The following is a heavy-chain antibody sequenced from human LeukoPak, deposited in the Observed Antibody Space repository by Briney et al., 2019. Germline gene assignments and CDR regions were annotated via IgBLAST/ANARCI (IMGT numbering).Heavy chain of an antibody. D-gene: IGHD2-2*01. Sequence: ASVKVSCKASGYTFTGYYMHWVRQAPGQGLEWMGWINPNSGGTNYAQKFQGRGTMTRDTSISTAYMELSRLRSDDTAVYYCAREDIVVVPAAKVVYYYGMDVWGQGTTVTVSS. CDR1: GYTFTGYY. J-gene: IGHJ6*02. V-gene: IGHV1-2*02. CDR3: AREDIVVVPAAKVVYYYGMDV. CDR2: INPNSGGT.